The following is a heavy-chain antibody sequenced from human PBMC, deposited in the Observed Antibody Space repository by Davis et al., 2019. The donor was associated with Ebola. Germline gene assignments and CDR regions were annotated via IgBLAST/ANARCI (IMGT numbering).Heavy chain of an antibody. CDR1: GFTFSDYY. CDR3: ARDGIAARPWYYYYYMDV. J-gene: IGHJ6*03. V-gene: IGHV3-11*04. Sequence: PGGSLRLSCAASGFTFSDYYMSWIRQAPGKGLEWVSYISSSGSTIYYADSVKGRFTISRDNAKNSLYLQMNSLRAEDTAVYYCARDGIAARPWYYYYYMDVWGKGTTVTVSS. CDR2: ISSSGSTI. D-gene: IGHD6-6*01.